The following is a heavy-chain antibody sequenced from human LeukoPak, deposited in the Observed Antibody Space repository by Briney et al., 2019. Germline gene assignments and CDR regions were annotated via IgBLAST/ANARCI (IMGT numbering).Heavy chain of an antibody. Sequence: SVKVSSTASVGAFISYAISWVRHAPGQGLEWMGRIIPIFGIANYTQKFQGRGTITADKSTSTAYMEMSSLRSEDTAVYYCARMGAYSGSYQTYNWFDPWGQGTLVTVSP. CDR3: ARMGAYSGSYQTYNWFDP. CDR2: IIPIFGIA. V-gene: IGHV1-69*04. CDR1: VGAFISYA. J-gene: IGHJ5*02. D-gene: IGHD1-26*01.